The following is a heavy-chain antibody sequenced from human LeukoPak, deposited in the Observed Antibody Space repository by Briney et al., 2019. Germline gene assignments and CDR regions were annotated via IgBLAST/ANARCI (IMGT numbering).Heavy chain of an antibody. CDR3: VREGASGWTFDY. J-gene: IGHJ4*02. CDR1: GFTFSSYE. D-gene: IGHD6-19*01. Sequence: GGSLRLSCAASGFTFSSYEMHWVRLAPGKGLEWVSYIRASGSTIYYADSVKGRFTISRDDAKNSLYLQMNSLGADDTAVYYCVREGASGWTFDYWGQGALVTVSS. CDR2: IRASGSTI. V-gene: IGHV3-48*03.